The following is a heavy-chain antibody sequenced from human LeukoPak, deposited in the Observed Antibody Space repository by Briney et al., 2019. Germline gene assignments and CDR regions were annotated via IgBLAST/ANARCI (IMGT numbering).Heavy chain of an antibody. CDR2: IYYSGST. V-gene: IGHV4-59*08. CDR1: GGSISSYY. Sequence: SETLSLTCTVSGGSISSYYWSWIRQPPGKGLEWIGYIYYSGSTNYYPSLKSRVTISVDTSKNQFSLKLSSVTAADTAVYYCARQAGYSGYDFAFDIWGQGTMVTVSS. CDR3: ARQAGYSGYDFAFDI. D-gene: IGHD5-12*01. J-gene: IGHJ3*02.